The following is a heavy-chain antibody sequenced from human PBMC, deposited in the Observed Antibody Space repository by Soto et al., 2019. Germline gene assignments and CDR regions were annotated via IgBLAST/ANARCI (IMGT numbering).Heavy chain of an antibody. CDR2: IYYSGST. Sequence: SETLSLTCTVSGGSISSYYWSWIRQPPGKGLEWIGYIYYSGSTNYNPSLKSRVTMSVDTSKNQFSLKLSSVTAADTAVYYCARRHRITTFGVVTQDYWGQGTLVTVSS. V-gene: IGHV4-59*01. J-gene: IGHJ4*02. CDR1: GGSISSYY. D-gene: IGHD3-3*01. CDR3: ARRHRITTFGVVTQDY.